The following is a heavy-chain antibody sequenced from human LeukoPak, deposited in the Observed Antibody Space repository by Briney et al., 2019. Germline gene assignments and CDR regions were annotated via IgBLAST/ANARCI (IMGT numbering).Heavy chain of an antibody. Sequence: GGSLRLSCAASGFTFSSYAMSWVRQAPGKGLEWVSAISGSGGSTYYADSVKGRFTISRGNSKNTLYLQMNSLRAEDTAVYYCAKDHYGSGSYYYWGQGTLVTVSS. D-gene: IGHD3-10*01. V-gene: IGHV3-23*01. CDR1: GFTFSSYA. CDR3: AKDHYGSGSYYY. J-gene: IGHJ4*02. CDR2: ISGSGGST.